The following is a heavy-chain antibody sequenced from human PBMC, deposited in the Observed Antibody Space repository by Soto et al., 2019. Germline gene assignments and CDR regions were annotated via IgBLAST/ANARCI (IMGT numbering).Heavy chain of an antibody. V-gene: IGHV3-48*03. J-gene: IGHJ4*02. D-gene: IGHD6-19*01. CDR2: ISSSGSTI. CDR1: GFTFSSYE. CDR3: AREFTGYSSGWYGPKPVDY. Sequence: EVQLVESGGGLVQPGGSLRLSCAASGFTFSSYEMNWVRQAPGKGLEWVSYISSSGSTIYYADSVKGRFTISRDNAKNSLYLQMNRLRAEDTAVYYCAREFTGYSSGWYGPKPVDYWGQGTLVTVSS.